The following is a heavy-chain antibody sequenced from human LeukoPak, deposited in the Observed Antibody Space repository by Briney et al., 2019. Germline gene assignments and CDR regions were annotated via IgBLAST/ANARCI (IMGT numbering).Heavy chain of an antibody. CDR1: GGSISSYY. CDR3: ARATSSYGSYYFDY. CDR2: IYYSGST. V-gene: IGHV4-59*08. J-gene: IGHJ4*02. D-gene: IGHD5-18*01. Sequence: PSETLSLTCTVSGGSISSYYWSWIRQPPGKGLEWIGYIYYSGSTYYNPSLKSRVTISVDTSKNQFSLKLSSVTAADTAVYYCARATSSYGSYYFDYWGQGTLVTVSS.